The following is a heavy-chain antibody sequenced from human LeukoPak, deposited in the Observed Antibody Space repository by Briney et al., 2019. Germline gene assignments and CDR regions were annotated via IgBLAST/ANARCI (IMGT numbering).Heavy chain of an antibody. D-gene: IGHD5-18*01. Sequence: PSETLSLTCAVSGGSISSNNYYWGWIRQPPGKGLEWIGSIYYSGSTYYNPSLKSRVTISVDTSKNQFSLKLGSVTAADTAVYYCARRGYSYGYSGMDVWGQGTTVTVSS. CDR1: GGSISSNNYY. CDR2: IYYSGST. J-gene: IGHJ6*02. V-gene: IGHV4-39*01. CDR3: ARRGYSYGYSGMDV.